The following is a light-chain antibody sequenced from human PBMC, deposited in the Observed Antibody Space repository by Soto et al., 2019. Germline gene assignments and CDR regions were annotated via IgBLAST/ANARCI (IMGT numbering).Light chain of an antibody. J-gene: IGLJ2*01. V-gene: IGLV2-8*01. CDR2: EVN. CDR1: SSDVGGYNY. Sequence: QSALTQPPSASGSPGQSVTISCTGTSSDVGGYNYVSWYQQHPGKAPKLMIYEVNKRPSGVPDRFSGSKSGNTASLTVSGLQAEDEADYYCSSYAGKNNLGVFGGGTMVTVL. CDR3: SSYAGKNNLGV.